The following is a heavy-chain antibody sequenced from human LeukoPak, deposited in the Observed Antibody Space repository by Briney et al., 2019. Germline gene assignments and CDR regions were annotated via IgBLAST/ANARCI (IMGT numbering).Heavy chain of an antibody. CDR1: GYTFTSYG. Sequence: ASVKVSCKASGYTFTSYGISWVRQAPGQGLEWMGWISAYNGNTNYAQNLQGRVTMTRNTSISTAYMELSSLRSEDTAVYYCARGQRMGMTTVAPPGYWGQGTLVTVSS. CDR3: ARGQRMGMTTVAPPGY. J-gene: IGHJ4*02. CDR2: ISAYNGNT. D-gene: IGHD4-23*01. V-gene: IGHV1-18*01.